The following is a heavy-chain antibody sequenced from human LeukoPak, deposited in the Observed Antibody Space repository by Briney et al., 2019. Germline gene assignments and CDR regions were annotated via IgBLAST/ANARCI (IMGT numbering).Heavy chain of an antibody. CDR2: IYYSGST. CDR1: GGSISSYY. Sequence: PSETLSLTCTVSGGSISSYYWSWIRQPPGKGLEWIGYIYYSGSTNYNPSLKSRVTISVDTSKNQFSLKLSSVTAADTAVYYCARLWSRKSSSAAQTFDYWGQGTLVTVAS. J-gene: IGHJ4*02. CDR3: ARLWSRKSSSAAQTFDY. D-gene: IGHD6-13*01. V-gene: IGHV4-59*01.